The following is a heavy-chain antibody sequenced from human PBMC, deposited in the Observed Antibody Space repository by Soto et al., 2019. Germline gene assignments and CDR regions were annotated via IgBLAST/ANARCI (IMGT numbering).Heavy chain of an antibody. Sequence: SETLSLTCTVSGGSISSYYGSWIRQPPGKGLEWIGYIYYSGSTNFNPSLKSRVTISVDTSKNQFSLKLSSVTAADTAVYYCATTGRGFRRGFSYFQHWGQGTLVTVSS. CDR3: ATTGRGFRRGFSYFQH. J-gene: IGHJ1*01. CDR2: IYYSGST. V-gene: IGHV4-59*01. CDR1: GGSISSYY. D-gene: IGHD1-1*01.